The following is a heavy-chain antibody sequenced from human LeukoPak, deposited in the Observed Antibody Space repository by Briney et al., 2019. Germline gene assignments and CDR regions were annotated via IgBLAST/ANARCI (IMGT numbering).Heavy chain of an antibody. CDR3: ARVSHSWDIDY. J-gene: IGHJ4*02. Sequence: SQTLSLTCTVSGGSISSGSYYWSWIRQPAGKGLEWIGRIYTSGSTNYNPSLKSRVTISVDTSKNQFSLKLSSVTAADTAVYYCARVSHSWDIDYWGQGTLVTVSS. CDR2: IYTSGST. D-gene: IGHD6-13*01. CDR1: GGSISSGSYY. V-gene: IGHV4-61*02.